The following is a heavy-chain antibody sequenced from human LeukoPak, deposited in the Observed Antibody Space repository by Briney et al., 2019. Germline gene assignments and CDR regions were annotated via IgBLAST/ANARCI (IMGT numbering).Heavy chain of an antibody. J-gene: IGHJ3*02. Sequence: PGGSLRLSCAASGFTFSTYAMSWVRQAPGKGLEWVSGISGGGENTYYPDSVKGRFTISRDNSKNTIYLQMNSLRAEDTAVYYCAKDAFGNYCSFDIWGQGTMVTVSS. CDR3: AKDAFGNYCSFDI. CDR2: ISGGGENT. D-gene: IGHD1-26*01. V-gene: IGHV3-23*01. CDR1: GFTFSTYA.